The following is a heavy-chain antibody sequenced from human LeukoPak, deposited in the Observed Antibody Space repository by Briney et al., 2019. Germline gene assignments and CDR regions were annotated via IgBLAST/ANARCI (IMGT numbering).Heavy chain of an antibody. CDR1: GFTFSSYW. CDR2: ISYDGSNK. J-gene: IGHJ4*02. V-gene: IGHV3-30-3*01. D-gene: IGHD3-10*01. CDR3: ARASYYSFDY. Sequence: PGGSLRLSCAPSGFTFSSYWMHWVRQAPGKGLEWVAVISYDGSNKYYADSVKGRFTISRDNSKNTLYLQMNSLRAEDTAVYYCARASYYSFDYWGQGTLVTVSS.